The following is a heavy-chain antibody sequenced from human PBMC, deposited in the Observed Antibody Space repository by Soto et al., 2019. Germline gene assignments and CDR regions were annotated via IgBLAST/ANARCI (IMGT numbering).Heavy chain of an antibody. J-gene: IGHJ4*02. CDR1: GGTFSSYA. Sequence: ASVKVSCKASGGTFSSYAISWVRQAPGQGLEWMGGIIPIFGTANYAQKFQGRVTITADESTSTAYVELSSLRSEDTAVYFCARDHHSSRPYYLDSWGQGTLVTVSS. CDR2: IIPIFGTA. V-gene: IGHV1-69*13. D-gene: IGHD3-22*01. CDR3: ARDHHSSRPYYLDS.